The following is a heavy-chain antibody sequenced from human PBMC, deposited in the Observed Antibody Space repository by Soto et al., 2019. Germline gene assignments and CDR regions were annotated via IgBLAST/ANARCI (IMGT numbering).Heavy chain of an antibody. CDR2: ISGSSSTI. D-gene: IGHD2-15*01. CDR3: ARDYCSGGSCYSDY. CDR1: GFTFSSYS. J-gene: IGHJ4*02. Sequence: GGSLRLSCAASGFTFSSYSMNWVRQAPGKGLEWVSYISGSSSTIYYADSVKGRFTISRDNAKNSLYLQMNSLRAEDTAVYYCARDYCSGGSCYSDYWGQGTLVTVSS. V-gene: IGHV3-48*01.